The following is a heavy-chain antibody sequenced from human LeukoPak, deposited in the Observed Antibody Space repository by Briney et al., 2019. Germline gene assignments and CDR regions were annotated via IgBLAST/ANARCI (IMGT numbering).Heavy chain of an antibody. D-gene: IGHD2-2*01. CDR1: GGSISSSSYY. CDR2: INHSGST. J-gene: IGHJ4*02. CDR3: ARGRVVPAATGGPTGDY. Sequence: SETLSLTCTVSGGSISSSSYYWGWIRQPPGKGLEWIGEINHSGSTNYNPSLKSRVTISVDTSKNQFSLKLSSVTAADTAVYYCARGRVVPAATGGPTGDYWGQGTLVTVSS. V-gene: IGHV4-39*07.